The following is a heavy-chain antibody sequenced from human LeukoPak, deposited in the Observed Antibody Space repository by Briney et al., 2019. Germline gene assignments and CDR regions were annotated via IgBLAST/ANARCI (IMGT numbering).Heavy chain of an antibody. CDR3: AKPRLGYCTNGVCYSFDY. J-gene: IGHJ4*02. D-gene: IGHD2-8*01. CDR1: GFTFSSYG. V-gene: IGHV3-30*02. CDR2: IRYDGSNK. Sequence: GGSLRLSCAASGFTFSSYGMHWVRQAPGKGLEWVAFIRYDGSNKYYADSVKGRFTISRDNSKNTLYLQMNSLRAEDTAVYYCAKPRLGYCTNGVCYSFDYWGQGTLVTVSS.